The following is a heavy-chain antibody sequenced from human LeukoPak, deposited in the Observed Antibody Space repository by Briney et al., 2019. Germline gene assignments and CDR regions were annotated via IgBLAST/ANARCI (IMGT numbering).Heavy chain of an antibody. J-gene: IGHJ4*02. CDR3: ARDSSGYDAFDI. V-gene: IGHV3-66*02. CDR2: IYSGGST. Sequence: GGSLRLSCAASGFTVSSNYMSWVRQAPGKGLEWVSVIYSGGSTYYADSVKGRFTISRDNSKNTLYLQMNSLRAEDTAVYYCARDSSGYDAFDIWGQGTLVTVSS. D-gene: IGHD3-22*01. CDR1: GFTVSSNY.